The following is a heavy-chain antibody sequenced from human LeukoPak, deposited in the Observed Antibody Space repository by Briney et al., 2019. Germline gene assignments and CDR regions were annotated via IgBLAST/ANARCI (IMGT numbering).Heavy chain of an antibody. J-gene: IGHJ4*02. V-gene: IGHV3-23*01. CDR3: AKATTTSPRNFDY. Sequence: SGGSTYYADSVKGRFTISRDNSKNTLYLQMNSLRAEDTAVYYCAKATTTSPRNFDYWGLGTLVTVSS. D-gene: IGHD2/OR15-2a*01. CDR2: SGGST.